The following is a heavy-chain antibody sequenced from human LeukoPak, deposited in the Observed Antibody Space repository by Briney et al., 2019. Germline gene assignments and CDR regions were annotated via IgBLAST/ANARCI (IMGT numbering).Heavy chain of an antibody. CDR3: ARVPRLRYFDWLESYFDY. V-gene: IGHV3-74*01. J-gene: IGHJ4*02. CDR2: INSDGSST. D-gene: IGHD3-9*01. CDR1: GLTFSSYW. Sequence: HTGGSLRLSCAASGLTFSSYWMHWVRQAPGKGLVWVSRINSDGSSTSYADSVKGRFTISRDNAKNTLYLQMNSLRAEDTAVYYCARVPRLRYFDWLESYFDYWGQGTLVTVSS.